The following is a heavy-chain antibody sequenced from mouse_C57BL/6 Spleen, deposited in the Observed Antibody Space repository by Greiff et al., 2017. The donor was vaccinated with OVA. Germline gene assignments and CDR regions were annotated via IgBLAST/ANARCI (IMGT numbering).Heavy chain of an antibody. V-gene: IGHV1-55*01. Sequence: QVQLQQPGAELVKPGASVKMSCKASGYTFTSYWITWVKQRPGQGLEWIGDIYPGSGSTTYNEKFKSKATLTVDPSSRTAYMQLSRLTSEDSAVYDCARDYGCSYKASWFAYWGQGTLVTVSA. CDR1: GYTFTSYW. D-gene: IGHD1-1*01. J-gene: IGHJ3*01. CDR2: IYPGSGST. CDR3: ARDYGCSYKASWFAY.